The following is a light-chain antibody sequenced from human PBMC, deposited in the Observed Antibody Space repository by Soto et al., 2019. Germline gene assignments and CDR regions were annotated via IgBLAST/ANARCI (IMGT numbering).Light chain of an antibody. CDR1: SSDFGSYKF. J-gene: IGLJ1*01. V-gene: IGLV2-23*01. CDR2: ETS. CDR3: FSFTSTNTHV. Sequence: QSLLTQPASVSSSPGQSVTISCTGTSSDFGSYKFVSWYQHHPGKVPKVIIYETSKRPSGVSDRFSGSKSGNTASLTISGLQAEDEADYYCFSFTSTNTHVFGSGTKVTVL.